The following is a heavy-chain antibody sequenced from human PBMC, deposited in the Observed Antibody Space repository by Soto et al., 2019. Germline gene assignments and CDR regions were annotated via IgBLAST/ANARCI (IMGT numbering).Heavy chain of an antibody. CDR2: ISWGSGSI. D-gene: IGHD6-25*01. V-gene: IGHV3-9*01. J-gene: IGHJ4*02. CDR1: GFTFDDYA. CDR3: AKDAAYYFHY. Sequence: SLRLSCASSGFTFDDYAMHWVRQAPGKGLEWVSGISWGSGSIDYADSVKGRFTIYRDNAKNSLYLQMNSLRAEDTALYYCAKDAAYYFHYWGQGTLVTVSS.